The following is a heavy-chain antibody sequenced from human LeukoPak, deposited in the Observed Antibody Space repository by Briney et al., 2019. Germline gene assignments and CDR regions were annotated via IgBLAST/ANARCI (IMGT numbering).Heavy chain of an antibody. J-gene: IGHJ4*02. CDR1: GYTSTSYY. Sequence: ASVKVSCKASGYTSTSYYMHWVRQAPGQGLEWMGIINPSGGSTSYAQKFQGIVTMTRDTSTSTVYMELSSLRSEDTAVYYCARDSGFQPPTYYYDSSGSDYWGQGTLVTVSS. CDR3: ARDSGFQPPTYYYDSSGSDY. CDR2: INPSGGST. D-gene: IGHD3-22*01. V-gene: IGHV1-46*01.